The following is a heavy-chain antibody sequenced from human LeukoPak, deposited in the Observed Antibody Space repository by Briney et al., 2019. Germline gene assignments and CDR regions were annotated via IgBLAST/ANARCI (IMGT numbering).Heavy chain of an antibody. CDR1: GFTFSNYD. J-gene: IGHJ4*02. CDR2: ISYDGSNK. CDR3: AKSDFDY. V-gene: IGHV3-30*18. Sequence: GGSLRLSCAASGFTFSNYDMHWVRHAPGKGLEWVAVISYDGSNKYYADSVKGRFTISRDNSKNTLYLQMNSLRAEDTAVYYCAKSDFDYWGQGTLVTVSS.